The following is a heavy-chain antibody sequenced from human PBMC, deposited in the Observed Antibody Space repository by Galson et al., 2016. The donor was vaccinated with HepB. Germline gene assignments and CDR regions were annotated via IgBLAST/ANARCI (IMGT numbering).Heavy chain of an antibody. CDR1: GFTFSTYT. J-gene: IGHJ4*02. CDR3: AKDRYWNRDFDY. Sequence: SLRLSCAASGFTFSTYTMSWVRQAPGKGLEWVSGINGAGGSTYYADSVKGRFTIPRDNSNNTLYLQMRSLKVEDTAMYYCAKDRYWNRDFDYWGQGTLVTVSS. D-gene: IGHD1-1*01. V-gene: IGHV3-23*01. CDR2: INGAGGST.